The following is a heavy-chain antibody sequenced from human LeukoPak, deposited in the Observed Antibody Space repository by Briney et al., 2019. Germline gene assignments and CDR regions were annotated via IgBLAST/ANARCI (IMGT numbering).Heavy chain of an antibody. CDR1: GYTFTSYY. V-gene: IGHV1-18*04. Sequence: GASVKVSCKASGYTFTSYYIHWVRQAPGQGLEWMGWISAYNGNTNYAQKLQGRVTMTTDTSTSTAYMELRSLRSDDTAVYYCARGLYYYDSSDLWNDAFDIWGQGTMVTVSS. D-gene: IGHD3-22*01. CDR3: ARGLYYYDSSDLWNDAFDI. CDR2: ISAYNGNT. J-gene: IGHJ3*02.